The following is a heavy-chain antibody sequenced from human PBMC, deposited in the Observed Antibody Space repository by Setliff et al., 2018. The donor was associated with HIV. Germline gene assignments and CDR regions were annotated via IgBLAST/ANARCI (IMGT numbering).Heavy chain of an antibody. CDR2: INHTGST. V-gene: IGHV4-34*01. CDR1: GGSFSDYF. Sequence: ASETLSLTCAVYGGSFSDYFWSRIRQPPGKRLEWIGEINHTGSTKYNPSLKSRVSISVDTSKNQFSLRLTSVTGADTAVYYCARSYNGVPWTWGQGMLVTVSS. D-gene: IGHD2-8*01. CDR3: ARSYNGVPWT. J-gene: IGHJ5*02.